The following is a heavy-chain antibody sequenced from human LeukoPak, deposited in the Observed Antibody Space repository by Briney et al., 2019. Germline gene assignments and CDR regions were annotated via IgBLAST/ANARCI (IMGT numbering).Heavy chain of an antibody. CDR3: ARAVGGAVADNYYYYYMDV. CDR1: GGSISSYY. V-gene: IGHV4-4*07. J-gene: IGHJ6*03. Sequence: PSETLSLTCTVSGGSISSYYWSWIRQPAGKGLEWIGRIYTSGSPTYNPSLKSRVTISVDTSKNQFSLKLSSVTAADTAVYYCARAVGGAVADNYYYYYMDVWGKGTTVTVSS. D-gene: IGHD6-19*01. CDR2: IYTSGSP.